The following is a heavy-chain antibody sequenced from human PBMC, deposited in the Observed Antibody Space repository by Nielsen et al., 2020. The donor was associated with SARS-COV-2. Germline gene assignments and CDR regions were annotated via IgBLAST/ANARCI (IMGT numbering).Heavy chain of an antibody. V-gene: IGHV3-73*01. Sequence: GESLKISCAASGFTFSGSAMHWVRQASGKGLEWVGRIRSKANSYATAYAASVKGRFTISRDDSKNTAYLQMNSLKTEDTAVYYCTIAPLEDYYYYMDVWGKGTTVTVSS. CDR2: IRSKANSYAT. D-gene: IGHD3-3*01. CDR3: TIAPLEDYYYYMDV. J-gene: IGHJ6*03. CDR1: GFTFSGSA.